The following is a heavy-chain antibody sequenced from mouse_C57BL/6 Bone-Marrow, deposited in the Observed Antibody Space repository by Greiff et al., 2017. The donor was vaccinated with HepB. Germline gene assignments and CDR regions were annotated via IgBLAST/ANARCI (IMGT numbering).Heavy chain of an antibody. D-gene: IGHD1-1*01. CDR2: ISSGSSTI. Sequence: EVKLQESGGGLVKPGGSLKLSCAASGFTFSDYGMHWVRQAPEKGLEWVAYISSGSSTIYYADTVKGRFTISRDNAKNTLFLQMTSLRSEDTAMYYCARDTTVVVHWYFDVWGTGTTVTVSS. J-gene: IGHJ1*03. CDR1: GFTFSDYG. V-gene: IGHV5-17*01. CDR3: ARDTTVVVHWYFDV.